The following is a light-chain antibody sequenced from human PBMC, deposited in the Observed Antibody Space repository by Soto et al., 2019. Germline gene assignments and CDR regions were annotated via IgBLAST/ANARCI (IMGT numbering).Light chain of an antibody. V-gene: IGKV3-20*01. CDR3: QQYGSSPAT. CDR2: GAS. J-gene: IGKJ4*01. Sequence: EIVLTQSPGTLSLSPGERATLSCRASQSVSSSYLAWYQQKPGQAPRLLIYGASIRATGIPDRFSGSGSGTDFTLTSSRLEPEDVAVYYCQQYGSSPATFGGGNKVEIK. CDR1: QSVSSSY.